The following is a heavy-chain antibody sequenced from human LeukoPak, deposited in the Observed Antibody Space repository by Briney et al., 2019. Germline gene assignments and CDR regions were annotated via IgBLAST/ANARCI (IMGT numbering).Heavy chain of an antibody. J-gene: IGHJ4*02. CDR1: GYTFTGYY. D-gene: IGHD3-9*01. V-gene: IGHV1-2*02. CDR3: ASVPTYYDILTGYTPPPSFDY. CDR2: INPNSGGT. Sequence: ASVKVSCKASGYTFTGYYMHWVRQAPGQGLEWMGWINPNSGGTNYAQKFQGRVTMTRDTSISTAYMELSRLRFDDTAVYYCASVPTYYDILTGYTPPPSFDYWGQGTLVTVSS.